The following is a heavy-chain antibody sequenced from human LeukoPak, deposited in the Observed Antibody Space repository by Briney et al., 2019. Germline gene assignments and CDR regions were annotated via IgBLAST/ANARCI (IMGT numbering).Heavy chain of an antibody. CDR3: ARIYCDGGGCYWFDP. CDR1: GGSISSYY. Sequence: PSETLSLTCTVSGGSISSYYWSWIRQAAGKGLEWIGRINTSGNTNYNPSLKSRVSLSVDTSKNQFSLKLSSVTAADTAVYYCARIYCDGGGCYWFDPWGQGTLVTVSS. V-gene: IGHV4-4*07. CDR2: INTSGNT. D-gene: IGHD2-15*01. J-gene: IGHJ5*02.